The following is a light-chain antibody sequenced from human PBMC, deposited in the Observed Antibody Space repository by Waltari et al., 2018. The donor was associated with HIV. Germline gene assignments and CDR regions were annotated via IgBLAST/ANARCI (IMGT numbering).Light chain of an antibody. CDR2: EVS. CDR1: SSDIGGYNY. V-gene: IGLV2-8*01. CDR3: YSYAGSNNWV. J-gene: IGLJ3*02. Sequence: QSALTQPPSASGSPGQSVTTSCPGTSSDIGGYNYVPWYQQHPDKAPKLMIYEVSKRPSGVPDRFSGSKSGNTASLTVSGLQAGDEANYYCYSYAGSNNWVFGGGTKLTVL.